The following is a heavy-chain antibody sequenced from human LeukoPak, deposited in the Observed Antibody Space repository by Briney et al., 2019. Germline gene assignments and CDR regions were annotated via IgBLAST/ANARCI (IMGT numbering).Heavy chain of an antibody. CDR3: AKFGGVGAGY. CDR1: GFTFSSYD. Sequence: GGSLRLSCSVSGFTFSSYDMSWVRQAPGKGLEWVSAIIGSGGSTYYADSVKGRFTISRDNSKNTLYLQMNSLRAEDTAVYYCAKFGGVGAGYWGQGTLVTVSS. CDR2: IIGSGGST. J-gene: IGHJ4*02. D-gene: IGHD3-16*01. V-gene: IGHV3-23*01.